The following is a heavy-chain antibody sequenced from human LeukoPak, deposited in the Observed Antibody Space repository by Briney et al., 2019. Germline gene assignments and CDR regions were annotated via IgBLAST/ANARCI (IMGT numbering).Heavy chain of an antibody. J-gene: IGHJ5*02. D-gene: IGHD3-10*01. CDR3: ARDSGTTGEVKFDP. Sequence: SETLPLTCTVSGDSISRYYWSWIRQPAGKGLEWIGRIYNGGIITYNPSLKSRVTMSIDTSNNQFSLRLRFVTAADTAVYYCARDSGTTGEVKFDPWGQGTLVTVSS. V-gene: IGHV4-4*07. CDR2: IYNGGII. CDR1: GDSISRYY.